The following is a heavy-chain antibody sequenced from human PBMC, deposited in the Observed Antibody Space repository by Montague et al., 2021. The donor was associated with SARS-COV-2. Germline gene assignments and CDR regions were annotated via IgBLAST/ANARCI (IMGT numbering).Heavy chain of an antibody. CDR1: GDSISTYNW. Sequence: SETLSLTCVVSGDSISTYNWRTWRRLPPGKGLWWVGKIYHTRSTKYKPSLRSRVSMSVNKPWNQFSQRLTSVTAADTAIHYCAMRGSGSSGLAYWGQGTLVTVSS. CDR2: IYHTRST. CDR3: AMRGSGSSGLAY. D-gene: IGHD1-26*01. V-gene: IGHV4/OR15-8*01. J-gene: IGHJ4*02.